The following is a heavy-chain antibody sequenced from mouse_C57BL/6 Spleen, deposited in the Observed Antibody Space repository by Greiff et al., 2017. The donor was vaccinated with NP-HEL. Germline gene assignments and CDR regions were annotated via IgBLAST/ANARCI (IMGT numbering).Heavy chain of an antibody. CDR2: IYPGDGDT. Sequence: VQLQESGAELVKPGASVKISCKASGYAFSSYWMNWVKQRPGKGLEWIGQIYPGDGDTNYNGKFKGKATLTADKSSSTAYMQLSSLTSEDSAVYFCARNDYFAWFAYWGQGTLVTVSA. J-gene: IGHJ3*01. V-gene: IGHV1-80*01. CDR3: ARNDYFAWFAY. D-gene: IGHD2-4*01. CDR1: GYAFSSYW.